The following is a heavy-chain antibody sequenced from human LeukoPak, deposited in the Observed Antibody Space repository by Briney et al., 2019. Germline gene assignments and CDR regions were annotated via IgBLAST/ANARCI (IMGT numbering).Heavy chain of an antibody. CDR1: GDSVSSNSAA. J-gene: IGHJ3*02. Sequence: SQTLSLTCALSGDSVSSNSAAWNWIRQSPSRGLEWLGRTYYRSKWYNDYAVSVKSRITIHPDTSKNQFSLKLRSVTAADTAVYYCARDLVTVTKGFDIWGQGTMVSVSS. CDR2: TYYRSKWYN. CDR3: ARDLVTVTKGFDI. D-gene: IGHD4-17*01. V-gene: IGHV6-1*01.